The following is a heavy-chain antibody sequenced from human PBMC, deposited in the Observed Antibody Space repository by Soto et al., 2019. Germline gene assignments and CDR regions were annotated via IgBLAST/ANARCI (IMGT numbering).Heavy chain of an antibody. D-gene: IGHD2-21*01. J-gene: IGHJ4*02. V-gene: IGHV3-48*01. Sequence: GGSLRLSCAASGFTFSNSAMNWVRQAPGKGLEWVAYISSSSSTIYYADSVKGRFTISRDNANNSLYLQMNSLRAEDTAVYYCARHRGFFDYWGQGTLVTVPS. CDR2: ISSSSSTI. CDR3: ARHRGFFDY. CDR1: GFTFSNSA.